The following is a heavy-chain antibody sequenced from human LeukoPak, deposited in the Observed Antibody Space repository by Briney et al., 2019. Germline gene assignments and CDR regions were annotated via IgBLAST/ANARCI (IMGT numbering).Heavy chain of an antibody. CDR2: VSPSGGST. D-gene: IGHD2-2*01. CDR1: GFTFSTYY. J-gene: IGHJ5*02. CDR3: ARDRSCSSTSCYGDWFDP. Sequence: ASVKVSCKASGFTFSTYYMHWVRQAPGQGLEWMGIVSPSGGSTRYAQKFQGRLTMTRDTSTSTVYMELSSLRSDDTAMYYCARDRSCSSTSCYGDWFDPWGQGTRVIVSS. V-gene: IGHV1-46*01.